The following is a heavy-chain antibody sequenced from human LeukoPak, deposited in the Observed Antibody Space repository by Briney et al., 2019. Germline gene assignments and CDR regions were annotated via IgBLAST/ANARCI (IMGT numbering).Heavy chain of an antibody. D-gene: IGHD3-10*01. CDR3: ASTYGSGSYGLDY. CDR2: IYTSGST. J-gene: IGHJ4*02. CDR1: GGSISSYH. V-gene: IGHV4-4*07. Sequence: SETLSLTCTVSGGSISSYHWSWIRQPAGKGLEWIGRIYTSGSTNYNPSLKSRVTMSVDTSKNQFSLKLSSVTAADTAVYYCASTYGSGSYGLDYWGQGTLVTVSS.